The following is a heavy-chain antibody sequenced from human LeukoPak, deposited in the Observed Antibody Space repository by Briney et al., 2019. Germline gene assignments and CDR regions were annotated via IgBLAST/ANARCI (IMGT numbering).Heavy chain of an antibody. J-gene: IGHJ6*03. CDR2: INTNTGNP. D-gene: IGHD4-17*01. V-gene: IGHV7-4-1*02. Sequence: ASVKVSCKASGYTFTRYAMNWVRQAPGQGLEWMGWINTNTGNPTYAQGFTGRFVFSLDTSVSTAYLQISSLKAEDTAVYYCARDGSFFYGDPPGYMDVWGKGTTVTVSS. CDR3: ARDGSFFYGDPPGYMDV. CDR1: GYTFTRYA.